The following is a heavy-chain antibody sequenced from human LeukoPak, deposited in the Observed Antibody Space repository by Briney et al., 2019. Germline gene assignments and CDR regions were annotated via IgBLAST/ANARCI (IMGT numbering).Heavy chain of an antibody. D-gene: IGHD2-2*01. CDR2: INPNSGGT. V-gene: IGHV1-2*02. J-gene: IGHJ4*02. Sequence: ASVKVSCKASGYTFTGYYMHWVRQAPGQGLEWMGWINPNSGGTNYAQKFQGRVTMTRDTSISTAYMELSRLRSDDTAVYYCARANFLSCSSTSRLFDYWGQGTLVTVSS. CDR3: ARANFLSCSSTSRLFDY. CDR1: GYTFTGYY.